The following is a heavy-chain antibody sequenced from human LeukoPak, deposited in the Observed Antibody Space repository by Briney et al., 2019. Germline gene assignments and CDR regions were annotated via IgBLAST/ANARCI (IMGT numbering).Heavy chain of an antibody. V-gene: IGHV1-18*01. Sequence: ASVKVSCKASGYTFTSYGISWVRQAPGQGLEWMGWISAYNGNTNYAQKLQGRVTMTRDTSTSTVYMELSSLRSEDTAVYYCARGVGDGYNPGNYWGQGTLVTVSS. J-gene: IGHJ4*02. CDR3: ARGVGDGYNPGNY. CDR1: GYTFTSYG. D-gene: IGHD5-24*01. CDR2: ISAYNGNT.